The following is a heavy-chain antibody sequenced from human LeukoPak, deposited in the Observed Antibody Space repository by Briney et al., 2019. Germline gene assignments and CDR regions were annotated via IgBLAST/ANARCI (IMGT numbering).Heavy chain of an antibody. J-gene: IGHJ5*02. CDR3: ARAPAYCGGDCPSP. CDR1: GGSISSGDYY. Sequence: SQTLSLTCTVSGGSISSGDYYWSWIRLPPGKGLEWIGYIYYSGSTYYNPSLKSRVTISVDTSKNQFSLKLSSVTAADTAVYYCARAPAYCGGDCPSPWGQGTLVTVSS. CDR2: IYYSGST. D-gene: IGHD2-21*01. V-gene: IGHV4-30-4*08.